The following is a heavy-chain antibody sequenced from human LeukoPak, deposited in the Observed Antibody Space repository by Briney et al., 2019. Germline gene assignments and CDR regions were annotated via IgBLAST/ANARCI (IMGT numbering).Heavy chain of an antibody. CDR2: ISGSSGII. CDR1: GFTFNTYT. Sequence: GGSLRLSCAASGFTFNTYTMNWVRQAPGKGLEWVSYISGSSGIIDYADSVRGRFTISRDNAKNSLYLQMNSLRAEDTAVYYCAKDHYDSSGYYYGFDYWGQGTLVTVSS. V-gene: IGHV3-48*01. J-gene: IGHJ4*02. D-gene: IGHD3-22*01. CDR3: AKDHYDSSGYYYGFDY.